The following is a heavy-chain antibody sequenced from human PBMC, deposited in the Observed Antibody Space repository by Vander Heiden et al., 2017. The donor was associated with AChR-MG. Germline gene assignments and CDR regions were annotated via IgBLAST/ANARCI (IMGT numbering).Heavy chain of an antibody. D-gene: IGHD1-26*01. CDR3: ARATSGSYEGNAEYLQH. J-gene: IGHJ1*01. Sequence: EVQLVESGGDFVKPGGSLRLSCAASGFTFSRYWMSGVRQAPGKGLEWVANIKQDGREKYYVDSVKGRFTISRDNAKNSLYLQMNSLRAEDTAVYYCARATSGSYEGNAEYLQHWGQGTLVTVSS. CDR2: IKQDGREK. CDR1: GFTFSRYW. V-gene: IGHV3-7*01.